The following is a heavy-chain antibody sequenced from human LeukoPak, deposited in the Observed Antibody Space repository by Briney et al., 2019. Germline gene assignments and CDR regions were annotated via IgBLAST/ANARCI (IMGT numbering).Heavy chain of an antibody. CDR1: GFTFSSYA. CDR2: ISGSGGST. CDR3: AKSYSSSSLKWFDY. D-gene: IGHD6-13*01. V-gene: IGHV3-23*01. J-gene: IGHJ4*02. Sequence: GGSLRLSCAASGFTFSSYAMSWVRQAPGKGLEWVSAISGSGGSTYYADSVKGRFTISRDNSKNTLYLQMNSPRAEDTAVYYCAKSYSSSSLKWFDYWGQGTLVTVSS.